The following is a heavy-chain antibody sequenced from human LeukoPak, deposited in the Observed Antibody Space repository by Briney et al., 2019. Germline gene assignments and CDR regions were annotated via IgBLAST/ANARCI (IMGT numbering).Heavy chain of an antibody. V-gene: IGHV1-8*01. D-gene: IGHD6-13*01. CDR2: MNPNSGNT. J-gene: IGHJ4*02. CDR3: ARGTRSIAAAATCVYYFDY. CDR1: GYTFTSYD. Sequence: ASVKVSCKPSGYTFTSYDINWVRQATGQGLGWMGWMNPNSGNTGYAQKFQGRVTMTRNTSISTAYMELSSLRSEDTAVYYCARGTRSIAAAATCVYYFDYWGQGTLVTVSS.